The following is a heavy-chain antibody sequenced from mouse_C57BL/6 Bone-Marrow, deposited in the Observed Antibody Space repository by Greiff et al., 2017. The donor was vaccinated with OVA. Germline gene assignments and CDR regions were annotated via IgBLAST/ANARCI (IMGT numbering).Heavy chain of an antibody. Sequence: QFQLQPPCAQLVKPRPALNMSCKASCYTFTSYWITWLKQRPGQGLELIGDIYPGSGRTNYNEKFKSKATLTVDTSSSTAYMQLSSLTSEDSAVYYCARSGITTVEGDFAMDYWGQGTSVTVSS. CDR2: IYPGSGRT. CDR1: CYTFTSYW. D-gene: IGHD1-1*01. V-gene: IGHV1-55*01. CDR3: ARSGITTVEGDFAMDY. J-gene: IGHJ4*01.